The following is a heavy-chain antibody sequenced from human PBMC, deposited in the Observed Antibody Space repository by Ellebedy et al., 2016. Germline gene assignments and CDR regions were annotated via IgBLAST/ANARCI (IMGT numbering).Heavy chain of an antibody. J-gene: IGHJ3*02. CDR2: IYHSGST. V-gene: IGHV4-30-2*01. D-gene: IGHD3-10*01. CDR3: ARGTLWFGDHQAFDI. Sequence: SETLSLXXAVSGGSISSGGYSWSWIRQPPGKGLEWIGYIYHSGSTYYNPSLKSRVTISVDRSKNQFSLKLSSVTAADTAVYYCARGTLWFGDHQAFDIWGQGTMVTVSS. CDR1: GGSISSGGYS.